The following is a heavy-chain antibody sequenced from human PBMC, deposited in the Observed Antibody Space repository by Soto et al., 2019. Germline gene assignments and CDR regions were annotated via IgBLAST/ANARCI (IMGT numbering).Heavy chain of an antibody. CDR1: GVYISSGFYY. CDR2: IYYSGST. Sequence: SETMSLTSTFAGVYISSGFYYWSWIHQHPGKGLEWIGYIYYSGSTYYYPSLKSRVTISVDTSKNQFSLKLSSVTAADTAVYYCEIDRAQLLATNWFDPWGQGTLVTVSS. V-gene: IGHV4-31*03. D-gene: IGHD2-2*01. J-gene: IGHJ5*02. CDR3: EIDRAQLLATNWFDP.